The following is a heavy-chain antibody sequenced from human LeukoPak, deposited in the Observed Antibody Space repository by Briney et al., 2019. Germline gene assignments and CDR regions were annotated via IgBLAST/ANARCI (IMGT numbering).Heavy chain of an antibody. CDR2: ISAYNGNT. J-gene: IGHJ4*02. Sequence: GASVKVSCKASGYTFTSYGISWVRQAPGQGLEWMGWISAYNGNTNYAQKLQGRVTMTTDTSTSTAYMELRSLRSDDTAVYYCARPRASGSSGYYSAPTAWGQGTLVTVSS. D-gene: IGHD3-22*01. CDR3: ARPRASGSSGYYSAPTA. V-gene: IGHV1-18*01. CDR1: GYTFTSYG.